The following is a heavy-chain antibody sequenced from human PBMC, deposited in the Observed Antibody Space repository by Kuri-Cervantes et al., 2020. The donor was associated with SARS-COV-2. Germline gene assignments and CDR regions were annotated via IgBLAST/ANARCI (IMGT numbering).Heavy chain of an antibody. V-gene: IGHV4-34*01. CDR3: ARAPNSNSKFDY. Sequence: SETLSLTCAVYGGSSSGYYWSWIRQSPGKGLAWIGEINHSGITNYNPSLKSRVTISLDTSKNQFSLRLSSVTAADTAVYYCARAPNSNSKFDYWGQGTLVTVSS. CDR1: GGSSSGYY. CDR2: INHSGIT. J-gene: IGHJ4*02. D-gene: IGHD4-11*01.